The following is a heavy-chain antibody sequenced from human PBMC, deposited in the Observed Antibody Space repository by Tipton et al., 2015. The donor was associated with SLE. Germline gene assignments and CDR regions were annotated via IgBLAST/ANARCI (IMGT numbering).Heavy chain of an antibody. CDR2: IYHSGST. J-gene: IGHJ4*02. CDR3: ARVYSGSYYSFDY. V-gene: IGHV4-38-2*02. D-gene: IGHD1-26*01. Sequence: TLSLTCSVSGYSISSGYYWGWIRQPPGKGLEWIGSIYHSGSTSYNPSLKSRVTISVDTSKDQFSLKLSSVTAADTAVYYCARVYSGSYYSFDYWGQGTLVTVSS. CDR1: GYSISSGYY.